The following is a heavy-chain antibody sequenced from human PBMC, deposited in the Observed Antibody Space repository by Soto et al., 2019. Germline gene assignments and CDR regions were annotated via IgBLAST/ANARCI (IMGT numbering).Heavy chain of an antibody. J-gene: IGHJ3*02. CDR2: IIPIFGTA. V-gene: IGHV1-69*12. CDR3: ARDPHSYYYDSSGYLRAFDI. Sequence: QVQLVQSGAEVKKPGSSVKVSCKASGGTFSSYAISWVRQAPGQGLEWMGGIIPIFGTANYAQKFQGRVTITADESTSPXDXXLSSLRSEDTAVYYCARDPHSYYYDSSGYLRAFDIWGQGTMVTVSS. D-gene: IGHD3-22*01. CDR1: GGTFSSYA.